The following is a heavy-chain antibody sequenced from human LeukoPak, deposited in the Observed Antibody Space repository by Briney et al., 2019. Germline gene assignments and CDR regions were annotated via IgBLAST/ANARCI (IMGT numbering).Heavy chain of an antibody. CDR1: GGSLNGHY. J-gene: IGHJ4*02. D-gene: IGHD3/OR15-3a*01. V-gene: IGHV4-34*01. CDR3: ARHDLWTFY. CDR2: INHSGST. Sequence: PSETLSLTCAVYGGSLNGHYWSWIRQPPGKGLEWIGEINHSGSTNYHPSLKSRVTISVDTSKNQFSLNLTSVTAADTAVYYCARHDLWTFYWGQGTLVTVSS.